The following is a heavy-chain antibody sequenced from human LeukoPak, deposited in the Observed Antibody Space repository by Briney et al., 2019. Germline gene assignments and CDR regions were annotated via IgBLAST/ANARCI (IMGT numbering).Heavy chain of an antibody. Sequence: GGSLRLSCAASGFTFNSYWMHWVRQAPGKGLVWVSRINSDGSGTSDADFVKGRFTISRENAKNSLYLQMNSLRAGDTAVYYCARDRLSNGAGWYFDLWGRGTLVTVSS. CDR2: INSDGSGT. CDR1: GFTFNSYW. D-gene: IGHD4/OR15-4a*01. J-gene: IGHJ2*01. CDR3: ARDRLSNGAGWYFDL. V-gene: IGHV3-74*01.